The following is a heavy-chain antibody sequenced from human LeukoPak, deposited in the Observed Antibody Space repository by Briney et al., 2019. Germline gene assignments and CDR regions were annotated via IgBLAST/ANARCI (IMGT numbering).Heavy chain of an antibody. CDR1: GYTFTAYY. D-gene: IGHD3-22*01. J-gene: IGHJ4*02. Sequence: ASVKVSCKASGYTFTAYYMHWVRQAPGQGLEWMGRSNPNSGGTNYAQKFQGRVTMTRDTSISTAYMELSRLRSDDTAVYYCARSSWTPSTYYYDSWGQGTLVTVSS. CDR2: SNPNSGGT. CDR3: ARSSWTPSTYYYDS. V-gene: IGHV1-2*06.